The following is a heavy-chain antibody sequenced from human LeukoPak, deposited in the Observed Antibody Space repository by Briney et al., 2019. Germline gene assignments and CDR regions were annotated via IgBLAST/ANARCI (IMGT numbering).Heavy chain of an antibody. CDR3: ARTSAGHLFDP. V-gene: IGHV3-20*04. CDR2: INWNGGNT. J-gene: IGHJ5*02. D-gene: IGHD1-26*01. Sequence: PRPSWAPAAPTVDDYGTSCVSLGARKGMEWVFFINWNGGNTSHAASVEGRFTIVRDKAKNSLYQEMDRVRVQDPALYYFARTSAGHLFDPWGQETLVTVSS. CDR1: APTVDDYG.